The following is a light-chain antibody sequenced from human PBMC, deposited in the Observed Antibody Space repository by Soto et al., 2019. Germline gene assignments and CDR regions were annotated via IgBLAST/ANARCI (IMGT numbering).Light chain of an antibody. Sequence: DIQMTQSPSSLSASIGDRVTITCRASQSMSSYLNWYQQKPGTVPKLLIYAATNVQSGVPSRFSGRGVGTDFTLTISSLQPEDFAVYYCQQTYSVPITFGQGTRLEI. CDR3: QQTYSVPIT. J-gene: IGKJ5*01. CDR2: AAT. V-gene: IGKV1-39*01. CDR1: QSMSSY.